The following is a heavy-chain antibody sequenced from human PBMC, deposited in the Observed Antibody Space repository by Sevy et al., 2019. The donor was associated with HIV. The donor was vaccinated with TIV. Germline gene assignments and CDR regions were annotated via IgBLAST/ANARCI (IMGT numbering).Heavy chain of an antibody. D-gene: IGHD6-19*01. CDR3: AKDSRGRSSGWYFDY. CDR1: GFTFSSYA. Sequence: GGSLRLSCAASGFTFSSYAMSWVRQAPGKGLEWVSAISGSGGSTYYADSVKGRFTISRDNSKNTLYLQMNSLRAEDTAVYYCAKDSRGRSSGWYFDYWGQGTLVTASS. V-gene: IGHV3-23*01. J-gene: IGHJ4*02. CDR2: ISGSGGST.